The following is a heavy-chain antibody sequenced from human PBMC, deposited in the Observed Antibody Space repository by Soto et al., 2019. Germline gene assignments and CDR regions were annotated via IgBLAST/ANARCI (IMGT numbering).Heavy chain of an antibody. Sequence: ESLRLSCAASVFTFCSHATSWVRQAPGKGLEWVSTISSGGDNTYSADSVKGRFTISRDNSKNTLYLQMNSLRAEDTAVYYCAKDYDSYSSGRYGMDVWGQGTTVTVSS. CDR3: AKDYDSYSSGRYGMDV. J-gene: IGHJ6*02. V-gene: IGHV3-23*01. CDR1: VFTFCSHA. D-gene: IGHD6-19*01. CDR2: ISSGGDNT.